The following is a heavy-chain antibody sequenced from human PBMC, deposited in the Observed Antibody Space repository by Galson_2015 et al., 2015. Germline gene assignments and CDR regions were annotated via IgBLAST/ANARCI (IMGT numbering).Heavy chain of an antibody. J-gene: IGHJ2*01. D-gene: IGHD3-22*01. CDR2: TYYRSKWYN. V-gene: IGHV6-1*01. Sequence: CAISGDSVSSNSAAWNWIRQSPSRGLEWLGRTYYRSKWYNDYAVSVKSRITIDPDTSKNQFSLQLNSVTPEDTAVYYCAREGLGDSSGYDGYFDLWGRGTLVTVSS. CDR1: GDSVSSNSAA. CDR3: AREGLGDSSGYDGYFDL.